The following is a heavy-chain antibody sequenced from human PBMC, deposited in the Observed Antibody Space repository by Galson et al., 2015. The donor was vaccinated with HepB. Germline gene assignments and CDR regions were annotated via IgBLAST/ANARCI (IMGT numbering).Heavy chain of an antibody. CDR2: ISYDGSNK. Sequence: SLRLSCAASGFTFSSYAMHWVRQAPGKGLEWVAVISYDGSNKYYADSVKGRFTISRDNSKNTLYLQMNSLRAEDTAVYYCARVLGGYYGSGDYWGQGTLVTVSS. CDR3: ARVLGGYYGSGDY. CDR1: GFTFSSYA. V-gene: IGHV3-30*04. D-gene: IGHD3-10*01. J-gene: IGHJ4*02.